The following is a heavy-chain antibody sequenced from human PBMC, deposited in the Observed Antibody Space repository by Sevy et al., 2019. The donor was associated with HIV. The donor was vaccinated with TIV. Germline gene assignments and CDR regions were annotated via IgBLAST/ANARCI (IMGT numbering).Heavy chain of an antibody. CDR1: GFTFNNYA. V-gene: IGHV3-23*01. CDR3: AKDRFDGSGYYPEGAFDI. Sequence: GGSLRRSCAASGFTFNNYAMNWVRQAPGKGLEWVSAISGSGFSTYYAHSVKGRFTFSRDNSKNTLYLQMNSLGAEDTAVYYCAKDRFDGSGYYPEGAFDIWGQGTMVTVSS. CDR2: ISGSGFST. J-gene: IGHJ3*02. D-gene: IGHD3-22*01.